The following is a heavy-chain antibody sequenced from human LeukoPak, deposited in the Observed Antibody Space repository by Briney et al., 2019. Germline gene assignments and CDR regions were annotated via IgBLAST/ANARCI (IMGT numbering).Heavy chain of an antibody. D-gene: IGHD1-26*01. CDR3: TTDGVGVEGATYDN. J-gene: IGHJ4*02. V-gene: IGHV3-15*01. Sequence: GGSLRLSWAASGFTFINAWLAWVRQAPGKGLELVGRIKAKAHGGTIEYAAPVKGRFTISRDDSKNTLYLQMNSLKTEDTAVYYCTTDGVGVEGATYDNWGQGTLVTVSS. CDR1: GFTFINAW. CDR2: IKAKAHGGTI.